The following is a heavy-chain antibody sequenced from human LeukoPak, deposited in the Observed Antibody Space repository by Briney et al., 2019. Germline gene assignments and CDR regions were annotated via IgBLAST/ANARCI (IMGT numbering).Heavy chain of an antibody. Sequence: ASVKVSCKASGYTFTSYDINWVRQATGQGLEWMGWMNPNTGNTGYAQKFQGRVTMTRNTSISTAYMELSSLRAEDTALYYCAKDSASYYGSGSYYHGHGPIDYWGQGTLVTVSS. CDR2: MNPNTGNT. J-gene: IGHJ4*02. V-gene: IGHV1-8*01. CDR3: AKDSASYYGSGSYYHGHGPIDY. CDR1: GYTFTSYD. D-gene: IGHD3-10*01.